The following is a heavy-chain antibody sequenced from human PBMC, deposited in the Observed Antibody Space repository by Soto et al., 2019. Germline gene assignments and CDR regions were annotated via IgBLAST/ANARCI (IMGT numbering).Heavy chain of an antibody. J-gene: IGHJ4*02. CDR2: XVXIXRXA. V-gene: IGHV1-69*13. CDR3: VRDSGAKLSSS. Sequence: ASVKVSCKASGGTFSSYRINLVRQAPGQGLEXVXXXVXIXRXAXXXXKFQGRVTITADESARTSYMELRSLKPQDTAVYYCVRDSGAKLSSSWGQGTMVTVSS. CDR1: GGTFSSYR. D-gene: IGHD6-13*01.